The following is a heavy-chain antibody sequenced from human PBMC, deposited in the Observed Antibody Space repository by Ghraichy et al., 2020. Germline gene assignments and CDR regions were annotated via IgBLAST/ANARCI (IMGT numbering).Heavy chain of an antibody. CDR1: GFTFSSYA. Sequence: GGSLRLSCAASGFTFSSYAMSWVRQAPGKGLEWVSAISGSGGSTYYADSVKGRFTISRDNSKNTLYLQMNSLRAEDTAVYYCAKDFSSGWPNIGAIDYWGQGTLVTVSS. CDR3: AKDFSSGWPNIGAIDY. V-gene: IGHV3-23*01. D-gene: IGHD6-19*01. J-gene: IGHJ4*02. CDR2: ISGSGGST.